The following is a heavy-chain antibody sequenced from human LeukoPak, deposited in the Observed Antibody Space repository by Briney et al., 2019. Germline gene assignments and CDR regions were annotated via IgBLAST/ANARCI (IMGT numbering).Heavy chain of an antibody. CDR1: GGSISSSSYY. J-gene: IGHJ6*02. V-gene: IGHV4-61*01. CDR2: IYYSGST. Sequence: SETLSLTCTVSGGSISSSSYYWSWIRQPPGKGLEWIGYIYYSGSTNYNPSLKSRVTISVDTSKNQFSLKLSSVTAADTAVYYCASSRITMVRGVPRSENYYYYYGMDVWGQGTTVTVSS. D-gene: IGHD3-10*01. CDR3: ASSRITMVRGVPRSENYYYYYGMDV.